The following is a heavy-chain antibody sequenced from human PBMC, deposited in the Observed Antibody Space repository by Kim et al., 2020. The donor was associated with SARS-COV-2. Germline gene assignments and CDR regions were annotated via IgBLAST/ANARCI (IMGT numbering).Heavy chain of an antibody. CDR3: ARDDSGSYLGQNAFDI. Sequence: SETLSLTCTVSGGSISSYYWSWIRQPPGKGLEWIGYIYYSGSTNYNPSLKSRVTISVDTSKNQFSLKLSSVTAADTAVYYCARDDSGSYLGQNAFDIWG. CDR2: IYYSGST. J-gene: IGHJ3*02. D-gene: IGHD1-26*01. CDR1: GGSISSYY. V-gene: IGHV4-59*01.